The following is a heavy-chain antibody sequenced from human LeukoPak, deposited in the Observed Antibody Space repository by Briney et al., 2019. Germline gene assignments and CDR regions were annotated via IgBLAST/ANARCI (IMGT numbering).Heavy chain of an antibody. CDR1: GFTFSNYG. D-gene: IGHD3-10*01. J-gene: IGHJ6*03. Sequence: GGSLRLSCAASGFTFSNYGMHWVRQAPGKGLEWVAFIRYNGNNQYYADSVKGRFIISRDNSKNTLYLQMNSLKGDDTAVYYCAKDSAFYYIDVWGKGTTVIISS. CDR2: IRYNGNNQ. V-gene: IGHV3-30*02. CDR3: AKDSAFYYIDV.